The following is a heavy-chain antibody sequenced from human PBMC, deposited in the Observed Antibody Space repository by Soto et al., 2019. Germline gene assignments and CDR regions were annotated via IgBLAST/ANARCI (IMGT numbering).Heavy chain of an antibody. Sequence: QVQLVESGGGVVQPGRSLRLSCAASGFTFETYGMHWVRQAPGKGLEWMAVISYDGSNKYYADSVKGRFTISRDNSKNTLYMQMNSPRAEDTAIYYCAKDHIVAAAPDYWGQGTLVTVSS. J-gene: IGHJ4*02. CDR1: GFTFETYG. CDR3: AKDHIVAAAPDY. D-gene: IGHD2-2*01. V-gene: IGHV3-30*18. CDR2: ISYDGSNK.